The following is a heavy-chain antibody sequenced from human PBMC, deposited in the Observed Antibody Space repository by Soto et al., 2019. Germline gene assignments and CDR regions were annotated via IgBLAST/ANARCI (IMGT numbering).Heavy chain of an antibody. CDR1: TFTFTDSS. D-gene: IGHD1-26*01. J-gene: IGHJ3*02. CDR2: ISYDGSNK. V-gene: IGHV3-30-3*01. Sequence: GGSLRLSCTASTFTFTDSSMHWVRQAPGKGLEWVAVISYDGSNKYYADSLQGRFTISRDNSKNTLYLQMNSLKTEDTALYFCARDMGSLSTADAFDIWGQGTVVTVSS. CDR3: ARDMGSLSTADAFDI.